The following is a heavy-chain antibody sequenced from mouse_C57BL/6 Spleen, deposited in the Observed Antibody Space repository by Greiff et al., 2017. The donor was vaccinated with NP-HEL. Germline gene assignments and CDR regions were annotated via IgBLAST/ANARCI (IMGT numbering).Heavy chain of an antibody. Sequence: QVQLQQPGAELVRPGSSVKLSCKASGYTFTSYWMHWVKQRPIQGLEWIGNIDPSDSETHYNQKFKDKATLTVDKSSSTAYMQLSSLTSEDSAVYYCARSGDGYPYYAMDYWGQGTSVTVSS. CDR2: IDPSDSET. CDR3: ARSGDGYPYYAMDY. V-gene: IGHV1-52*01. D-gene: IGHD2-3*01. J-gene: IGHJ4*01. CDR1: GYTFTSYW.